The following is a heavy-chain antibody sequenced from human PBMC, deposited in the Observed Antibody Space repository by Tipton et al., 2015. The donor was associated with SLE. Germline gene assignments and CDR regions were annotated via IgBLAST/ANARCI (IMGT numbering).Heavy chain of an antibody. CDR1: GFTFSRYA. J-gene: IGHJ4*02. Sequence: SLRLSCAGSGFTFSRYAMTWVRQAPGKGLEWGSTISVSGATTYYADSVQGRFTISRDTSKNALYLQMNNLRADDTAVYFCARGSGSYYNPLGYWGQGTLVTVSS. D-gene: IGHD3-10*01. CDR2: ISVSGATT. CDR3: ARGSGSYYNPLGY. V-gene: IGHV3-23*01.